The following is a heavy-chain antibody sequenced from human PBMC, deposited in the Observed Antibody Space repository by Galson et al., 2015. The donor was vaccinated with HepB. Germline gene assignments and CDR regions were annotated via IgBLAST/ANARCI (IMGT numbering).Heavy chain of an antibody. CDR3: VKLSYDFWSGYAESFDY. Sequence: SLRLSCAASGFTFSSHWMSWVRQAPGKGLEWVANIKEDGSEKYYVDSVKGRFTISRDNSKNTLYLQMSSLRAEDTAVYYCVKLSYDFWSGYAESFDYWGQGTLVTVSS. CDR1: GFTFSSHW. CDR2: IKEDGSEK. J-gene: IGHJ4*02. D-gene: IGHD3-3*01. V-gene: IGHV3-7*01.